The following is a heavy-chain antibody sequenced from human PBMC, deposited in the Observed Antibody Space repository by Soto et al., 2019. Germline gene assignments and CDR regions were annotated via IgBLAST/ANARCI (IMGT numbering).Heavy chain of an antibody. Sequence: GESLKISCKGSGYSFAGYWITWVRQKPGKGLEWMGVIYPGDSDTRYSPSFQGQVAISADKSINTAYLQWSSLKASDTATYYCARHSGVAEDGTDWGQGTLVTVSS. D-gene: IGHD6-13*01. J-gene: IGHJ1*01. CDR2: IYPGDSDT. V-gene: IGHV5-51*01. CDR1: GYSFAGYW. CDR3: ARHSGVAEDGTD.